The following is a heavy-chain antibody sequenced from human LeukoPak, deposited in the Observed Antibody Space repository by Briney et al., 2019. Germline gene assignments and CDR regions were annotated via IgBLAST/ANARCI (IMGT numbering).Heavy chain of an antibody. J-gene: IGHJ4*02. CDR2: IYYSGST. CDR3: ASYTGYSSGWYGQD. D-gene: IGHD6-19*01. V-gene: IGHV4-30-4*08. Sequence: PSETLSLTCTVSGGSISSGDYYWSWIRQPPGKGLEWIGYIYYSGSTYYNPSLKSRVTISVDTSKNQFSLKLSSMTAADTAVYYCASYTGYSSGWYGQDWGQGTLVTVSS. CDR1: GGSISSGDYY.